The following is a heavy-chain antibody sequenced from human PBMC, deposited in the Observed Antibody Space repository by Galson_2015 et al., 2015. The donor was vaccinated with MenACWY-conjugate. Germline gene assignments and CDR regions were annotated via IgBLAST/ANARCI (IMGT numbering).Heavy chain of an antibody. D-gene: IGHD6-19*01. Sequence: PALVKPSQPLTLTCTFSGFSLSTSAMRVSWVRQPPGKALEWLARIDWGDGKFYSTSLKTRVTISKDTSKNQGVLTMTNMDPVDTATYYCARSLERYSSGWFDFDYWGQGTLVTVSS. CDR2: IDWGDGK. V-gene: IGHV2-70*04. CDR3: ARSLERYSSGWFDFDY. J-gene: IGHJ4*02. CDR1: GFSLSTSAMR.